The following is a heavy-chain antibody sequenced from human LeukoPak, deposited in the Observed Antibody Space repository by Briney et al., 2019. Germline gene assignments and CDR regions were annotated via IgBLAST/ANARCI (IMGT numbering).Heavy chain of an antibody. D-gene: IGHD5-12*01. CDR3: ARAGGYSGYEASYYMDV. CDR1: GFTFSRHW. Sequence: PGGSLRLACEASGFTFSRHWMHCVRQAPGKVRVWVSRINTYGSTTNYADSVKGRFTISRDKAKNTLYLQMNSLRAEDTAVYYCARAGGYSGYEASYYMDVWGKGTTVTVSS. J-gene: IGHJ6*03. V-gene: IGHV3-74*01. CDR2: INTYGSTT.